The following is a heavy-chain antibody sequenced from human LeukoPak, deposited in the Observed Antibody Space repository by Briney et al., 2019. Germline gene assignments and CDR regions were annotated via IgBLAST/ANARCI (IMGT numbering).Heavy chain of an antibody. Sequence: ASVKVSCKASGYTFTSYDINRVRQATGQGLEWMGWMNPNSGNTGYAQKFQGRVTMTRNTFISTAYMELSSLRSEDTAVYYCARQDTVTNAFDIWGQGTMVTVSS. V-gene: IGHV1-8*01. D-gene: IGHD4-17*01. CDR3: ARQDTVTNAFDI. CDR2: MNPNSGNT. CDR1: GYTFTSYD. J-gene: IGHJ3*02.